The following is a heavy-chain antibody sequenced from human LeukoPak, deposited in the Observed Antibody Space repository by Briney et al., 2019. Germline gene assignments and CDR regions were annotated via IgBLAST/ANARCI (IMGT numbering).Heavy chain of an antibody. J-gene: IGHJ4*02. Sequence: GGSLGLSCAASGFTFSSSAMHWVRQDPDKGLGWVAVISYDGSNKYYADSVKGRFTISRDNSKNTLYLQMNSLRADDTAVYYCARDRDSSGWYEGFDYWGQGTLVTVSS. CDR2: ISYDGSNK. V-gene: IGHV3-30-3*01. CDR1: GFTFSSSA. CDR3: ARDRDSSGWYEGFDY. D-gene: IGHD6-19*01.